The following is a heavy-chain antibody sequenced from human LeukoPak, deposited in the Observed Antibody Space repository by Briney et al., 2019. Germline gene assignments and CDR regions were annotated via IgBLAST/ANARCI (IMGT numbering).Heavy chain of an antibody. CDR2: IYYSGST. D-gene: IGHD6-19*01. CDR1: GGSISSSSYS. J-gene: IGHJ5*02. CDR3: ARARGWYVTGSCWFDP. V-gene: IGHV4-39*07. Sequence: SETLSLTCTVSGGSISSSSYSWGWIRQPPGKGLEWVGSIYYSGSTNYNPSLKSRVTISVDTSKNQFSLKLSSVTAADTAVYYCARARGWYVTGSCWFDPWGQGTLVTVSS.